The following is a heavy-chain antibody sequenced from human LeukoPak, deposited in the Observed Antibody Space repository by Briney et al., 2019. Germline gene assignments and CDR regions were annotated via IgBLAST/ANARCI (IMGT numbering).Heavy chain of an antibody. CDR3: AKDFLKSITLIRGVRSWVGYFDY. CDR1: GFTFSSYG. J-gene: IGHJ4*02. D-gene: IGHD3-10*01. V-gene: IGHV3-30*02. CDR2: IRYDGSNK. Sequence: TGGSLRLSCAASGFTFSSYGMHWVRQAPGKGLEWVTFIRYDGSNKYYADSVKGRFTISRDNSKNTLYLQMNSLRAEDTAVYYCAKDFLKSITLIRGVRSWVGYFDYWGQGTLVTVSS.